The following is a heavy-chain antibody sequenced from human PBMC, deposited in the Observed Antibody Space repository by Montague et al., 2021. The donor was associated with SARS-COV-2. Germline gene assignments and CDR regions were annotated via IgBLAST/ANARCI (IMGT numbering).Heavy chain of an antibody. CDR2: IFYSKTT. CDR3: AWGMNFGDYPIDS. V-gene: IGHV4-39*07. Sequence: SETLSLTRTVSGDSISSNTYYWGWIRQPPGKGLEWIGNIFYSKTTYYNPSLKSRVTISVDTSKNQYSLTLRFVTAADTALYYCAWGMNFGDYPIDSWGQGTLVTVSS. CDR1: GDSISSNTYY. J-gene: IGHJ4*02. D-gene: IGHD4-17*01.